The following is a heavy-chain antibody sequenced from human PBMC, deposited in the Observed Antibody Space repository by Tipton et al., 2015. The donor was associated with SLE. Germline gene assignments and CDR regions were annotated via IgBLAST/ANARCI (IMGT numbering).Heavy chain of an antibody. CDR2: IYSGGST. J-gene: IGHJ3*02. D-gene: IGHD6-19*01. V-gene: IGHV3-23*03. CDR3: ARDRAPSPVAGFPFDI. CDR1: GFTFSSYA. Sequence: SLRLSWAASGFTFSSYAMSWVRQAPGKGLEWGSVIYSGGSTYYADSVKGRFTISRDNSKNTLYLQMNSLRSDDTAVYYCARDRAPSPVAGFPFDIWGQGTMVTVSS.